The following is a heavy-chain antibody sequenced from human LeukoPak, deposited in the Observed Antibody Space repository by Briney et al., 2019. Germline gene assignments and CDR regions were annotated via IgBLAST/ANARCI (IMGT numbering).Heavy chain of an antibody. Sequence: TSETLSLTCAVSGYSISSGYYWGWIRQPPRKGLEWIGSIYHNGNTYYNPSLKSRVTISVDTSKNQFSLKLSSVTAADTAVYYCARDMVRGGYTIFGVVSFPNWFDPWGQGTLVTVSS. CDR1: GYSISSGYY. J-gene: IGHJ5*02. CDR3: ARDMVRGGYTIFGVVSFPNWFDP. V-gene: IGHV4-38-2*02. D-gene: IGHD3-3*01. CDR2: IYHNGNT.